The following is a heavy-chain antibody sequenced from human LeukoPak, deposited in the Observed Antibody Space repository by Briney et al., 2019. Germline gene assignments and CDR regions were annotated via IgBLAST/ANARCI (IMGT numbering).Heavy chain of an antibody. CDR1: GFTFSSYW. CDR2: IKQDGSEK. D-gene: IGHD3-3*01. CDR3: AREWRITIFGVVNQWFDP. Sequence: GGSLRLSCAASGFTFSSYWMSWVRQAPGKGLEWVANIKQDGSEKYYVDSVKGRFTISRDNAKNSLYLQMNSLRAEDTAVYYCAREWRITIFGVVNQWFDPWGQGTLVTVSS. V-gene: IGHV3-7*01. J-gene: IGHJ5*02.